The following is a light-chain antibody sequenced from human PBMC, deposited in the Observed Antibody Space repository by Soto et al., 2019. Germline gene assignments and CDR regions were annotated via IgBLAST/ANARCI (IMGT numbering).Light chain of an antibody. CDR2: GNS. CDR1: SSNIGAGYD. CDR3: QSYDSSLSAL. J-gene: IGLJ3*02. Sequence: QPVLTQPPSVSGAPGQRVTISCTGSSSNIGAGYDVHWYQQLPGTAPKLLIYGNSNRPSGVPDRFSGSKSGTSASLAITGLQGEDEAEYYCQSYDSSLSALFGGGTKLTVL. V-gene: IGLV1-40*01.